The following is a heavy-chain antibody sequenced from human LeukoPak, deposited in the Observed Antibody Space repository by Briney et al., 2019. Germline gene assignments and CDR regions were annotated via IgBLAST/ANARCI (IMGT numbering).Heavy chain of an antibody. V-gene: IGHV4-39*07. D-gene: IGHD5-18*01. J-gene: IGHJ4*02. Sequence: SETLSLTCTVSGDSISSSSYYWGWIRQPPGKGLEWIGSIYYSGSTYYNPSLKSRVTISVDTSKNQFSLKLSSVTAADTAVYYCARFGVPGYSYGYTYFDYWGQGTLVTVSS. CDR1: GDSISSSSYY. CDR2: IYYSGST. CDR3: ARFGVPGYSYGYTYFDY.